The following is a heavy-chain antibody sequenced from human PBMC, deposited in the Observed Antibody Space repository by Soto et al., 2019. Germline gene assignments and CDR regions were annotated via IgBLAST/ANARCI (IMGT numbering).Heavy chain of an antibody. J-gene: IGHJ2*01. Sequence: GGSLRLSCAASGFTFSSYSMNWVRQAPGKGLEWVSYISRSSSTIYYADSVQGRFTISRDNAKNSLYLQMNSLRAEDTAVYYCARDLYGDYDFDLWGRGTLVTVSS. CDR1: GFTFSSYS. V-gene: IGHV3-48*01. CDR2: ISRSSSTI. D-gene: IGHD4-17*01. CDR3: ARDLYGDYDFDL.